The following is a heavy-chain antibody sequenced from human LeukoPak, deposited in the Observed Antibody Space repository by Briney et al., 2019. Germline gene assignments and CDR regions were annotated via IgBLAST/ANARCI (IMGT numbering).Heavy chain of an antibody. CDR1: GYNFTSYY. CDR2: INPHNGGT. Sequence: ASVKVSCKASGYNFTSYYMHWVRQAPGQGLEWMGWINPHNGGTNYAQKFQGRVTMTRDTSINTAYMELSRLRSDDTAVYYCARDLNPCSGYTCLNYYNYYYIDVWGKGTTVTVSS. J-gene: IGHJ6*03. V-gene: IGHV1-2*02. CDR3: ARDLNPCSGYTCLNYYNYYYIDV. D-gene: IGHD3-22*01.